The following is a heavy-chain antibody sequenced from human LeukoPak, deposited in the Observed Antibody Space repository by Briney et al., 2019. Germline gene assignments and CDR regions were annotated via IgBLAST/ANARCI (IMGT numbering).Heavy chain of an antibody. Sequence: PGGSLRLSCAASGFTFDDYAMHWVRQAPGKGLEWVSGISWNSGSIGYADSVKGRFIVSRDNSKNTLNLQMNSLRAEDTAVYYCARGSWDYYYGMDVWGQGTTVTVSS. CDR1: GFTFDDYA. CDR2: ISWNSGSI. J-gene: IGHJ6*02. CDR3: ARGSWDYYYGMDV. V-gene: IGHV3-9*01.